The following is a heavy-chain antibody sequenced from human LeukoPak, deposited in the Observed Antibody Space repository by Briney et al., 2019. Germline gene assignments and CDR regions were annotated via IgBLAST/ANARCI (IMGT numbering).Heavy chain of an antibody. CDR2: INHKNGAT. V-gene: IGHV1-2*02. J-gene: IGHJ4*02. CDR3: ARPTHRLTVTTAIDY. Sequence: GASVKVSCKPSGYTFTGFYIHWVRQAPGQGLQWMGWINHKNGATKYSQNFRGRVTMTRDTSIDTAYMELSSLTSDDTAIYYCARPTHRLTVTTAIDYWGQGTLVTVSS. D-gene: IGHD4-17*01. CDR1: GYTFTGFY.